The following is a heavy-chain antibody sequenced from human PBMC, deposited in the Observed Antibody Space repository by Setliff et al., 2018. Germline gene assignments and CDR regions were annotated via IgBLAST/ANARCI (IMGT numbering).Heavy chain of an antibody. CDR3: ARGVAPRGPAD. CDR1: GGSISSGSYY. Sequence: PSETLSLTCTVSGGSISSGSYYWSWIRQPAGKGLEWIGHIYTSGSTNYNPSLKSRVTISVDTSKNQFSLKLSSVTAADTAVYYCARGVAPRGPADWGQGTLVTVSS. J-gene: IGHJ4*02. D-gene: IGHD2-15*01. V-gene: IGHV4-61*09. CDR2: IYTSGST.